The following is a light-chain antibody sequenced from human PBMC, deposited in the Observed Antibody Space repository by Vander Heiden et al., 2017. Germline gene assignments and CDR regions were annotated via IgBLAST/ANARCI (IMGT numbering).Light chain of an antibody. CDR1: SSNIGRNT. V-gene: IGLV1-44*01. J-gene: IGLJ1*01. CDR3: ASWDDSLNAYV. CDR2: NVD. Sequence: QSVLAQPPPAPGPPGQTVTISCSGSSSNIGRNTVNWYKQLPGTAPDLLIYNVDQWPSGVPGRVSGSKSGASASLAISDRQSDDEADYYCASWDDSLNAYVFGSGTKVILL.